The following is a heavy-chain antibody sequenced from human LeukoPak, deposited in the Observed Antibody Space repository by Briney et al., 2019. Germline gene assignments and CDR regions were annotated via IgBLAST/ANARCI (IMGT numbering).Heavy chain of an antibody. CDR1: GFTVSSNY. CDR3: AKDFYYDSSGYFPLFDY. J-gene: IGHJ4*02. Sequence: PGGSLRLSCAASGFTVSSNYMSWVRQAPGKGLEWVSAISGSGGSTYYADSVKGRFTISRDNSKNTLYLQMNSLRAEDTAVYYCAKDFYYDSSGYFPLFDYWGQGTLVTVSS. V-gene: IGHV3-23*01. CDR2: ISGSGGST. D-gene: IGHD3-22*01.